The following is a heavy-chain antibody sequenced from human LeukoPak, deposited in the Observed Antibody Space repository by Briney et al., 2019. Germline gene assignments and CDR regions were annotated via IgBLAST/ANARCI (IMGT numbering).Heavy chain of an antibody. V-gene: IGHV3-7*03. Sequence: GGSLRLSCAASGFTFSSYWMSWVRQAPGKGLEWVANINQDGSEKYYVDSVKGRFTISRDNAKNSVYLQVNSLRVEDTAVYYCAKEYQLRGMDVWGQGTTVTVSS. D-gene: IGHD2-2*01. J-gene: IGHJ6*02. CDR3: AKEYQLRGMDV. CDR1: GFTFSSYW. CDR2: INQDGSEK.